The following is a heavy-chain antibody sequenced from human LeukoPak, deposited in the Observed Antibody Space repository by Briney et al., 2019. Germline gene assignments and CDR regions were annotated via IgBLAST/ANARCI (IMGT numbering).Heavy chain of an antibody. CDR2: IYYSGKT. CDR3: ARRRYAYGDYVY. J-gene: IGHJ4*02. Sequence: SETLSLTCTVSGGSISSSTYYWGWIRHPPGKGLEWIGSIYYSGKTDYNPSLKSRVTMSVDTSKNQFSLNLTSVTAADTAMYYCARRRYAYGDYVYWGQGTLVTVSS. V-gene: IGHV4-39*07. D-gene: IGHD4-17*01. CDR1: GGSISSSTYY.